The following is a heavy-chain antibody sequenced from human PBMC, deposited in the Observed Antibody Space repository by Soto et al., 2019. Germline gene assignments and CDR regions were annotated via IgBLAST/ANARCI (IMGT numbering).Heavy chain of an antibody. CDR2: IYHSGST. CDR3: VRGFTKSRFLDWLAGMDF. D-gene: IGHD3-3*01. J-gene: IGHJ6*02. Sequence: PSETLSLTCAVSGGSISSGGYSWSWIRQPPGKGLEWIGYIYHSGSTYYNPSLKSRVTISVDRSKNQLSLKLSSVTAADTAVYYCVRGFTKSRFLDWLAGMDFWGQGTTVTVYS. V-gene: IGHV4-30-2*01. CDR1: GGSISSGGYS.